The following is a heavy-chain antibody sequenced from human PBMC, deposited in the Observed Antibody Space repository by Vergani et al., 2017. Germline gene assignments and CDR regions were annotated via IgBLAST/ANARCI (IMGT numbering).Heavy chain of an antibody. CDR3: ATPQTVTTGGMEV. CDR1: GYTFTDHS. Sequence: EVQLVQSGAEVKKPGATMNISCKVSGYTFTDHSMHWVKQAPGKGLEWMGLVDPEDGETIYAEKFKGRVTIAADTSTDTAHLELSSLRSEDTAVYYCATPQTVTTGGMEVWGQGTTVIVSS. V-gene: IGHV1-69-2*01. J-gene: IGHJ6*02. CDR2: VDPEDGET. D-gene: IGHD4-17*01.